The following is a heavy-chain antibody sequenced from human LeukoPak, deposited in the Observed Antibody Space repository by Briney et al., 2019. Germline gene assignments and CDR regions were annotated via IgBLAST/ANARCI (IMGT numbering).Heavy chain of an antibody. CDR2: ISSSGDTK. D-gene: IGHD4-17*01. CDR1: GFTFRSYE. J-gene: IGHJ4*02. Sequence: PGGSLRLSCAASGFTFRSYEMNWVRQAPGKGLEWVSYISSSGDTKYYADSVKGRFTISRDNAKNSLYLQMNSLRAEDTAVYYCARGTSTTVTPGYFDYWGQGTLVTVSS. CDR3: ARGTSTTVTPGYFDY. V-gene: IGHV3-48*03.